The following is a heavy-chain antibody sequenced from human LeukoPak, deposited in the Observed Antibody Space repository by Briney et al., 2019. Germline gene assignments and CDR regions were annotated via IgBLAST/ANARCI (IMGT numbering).Heavy chain of an antibody. CDR2: IIPIFGTA. CDR3: ARGRTMIVVVSAFDI. J-gene: IGHJ3*02. CDR1: GGTFSSYA. D-gene: IGHD3-22*01. V-gene: IGHV1-69*13. Sequence: ASVKVSCKASGGTFSSYAISWVRQAPGQGLEWLGGIIPIFGTANYAQKFQVRVTITADESTSTAYMELSSLRSEDTAVYYCARGRTMIVVVSAFDIWGQGTMVTVSS.